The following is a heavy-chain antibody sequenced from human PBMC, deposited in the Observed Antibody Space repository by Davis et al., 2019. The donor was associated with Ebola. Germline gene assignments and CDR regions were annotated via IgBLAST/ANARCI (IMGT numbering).Heavy chain of an antibody. Sequence: GESLKISCAASGFTFSSYSMNWVRQAPGKGLEWVSSISSTSNYIYYADSVKGRFTISRDNAKNSLYLQMNSLRADDTAVYYCARGYGTFDYWGRGTLVTVSA. CDR2: ISSTSNYI. CDR3: ARGYGTFDY. CDR1: GFTFSSYS. J-gene: IGHJ4*02. D-gene: IGHD4-17*01. V-gene: IGHV3-21*01.